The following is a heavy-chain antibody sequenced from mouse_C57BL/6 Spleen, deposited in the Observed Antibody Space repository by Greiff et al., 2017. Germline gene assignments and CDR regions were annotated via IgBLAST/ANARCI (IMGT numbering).Heavy chain of an antibody. CDR3: ARRGNYYFDY. J-gene: IGHJ2*01. CDR2: ISSGGSYT. V-gene: IGHV5-6*02. CDR1: GFTFSSYG. Sequence: EVKVVESGGDLVKPGGSLKLSCVASGFTFSSYGMSWVRQTPDKRLEWVATISSGGSYTYYPDSVKGRFPISRGNAKNNLYLQMSSLKAEDTAMYYCARRGNYYFDYWGQGTTLSVSS. D-gene: IGHD2-1*01.